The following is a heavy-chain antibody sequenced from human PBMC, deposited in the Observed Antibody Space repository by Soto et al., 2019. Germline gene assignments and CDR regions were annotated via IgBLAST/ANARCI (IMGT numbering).Heavy chain of an antibody. CDR3: AREWVHGGFDY. CDR1: GGSISSYY. CDR2: IYYSGST. D-gene: IGHD2-15*01. J-gene: IGHJ4*02. Sequence: SETLSLTCTVSGGSISSYYWSWIRQPPGKGLEWIGYIYYSGSTNYNPSLKSRVTISVDTSKNQFSLKLSSVTAADTAVYYCAREWVHGGFDYWGQGTLVTVYS. V-gene: IGHV4-59*01.